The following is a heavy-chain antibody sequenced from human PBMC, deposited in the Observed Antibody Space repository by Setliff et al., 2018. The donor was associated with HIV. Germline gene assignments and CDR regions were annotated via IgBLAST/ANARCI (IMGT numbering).Heavy chain of an antibody. J-gene: IGHJ6*04. CDR3: ARFCAGGTCPDV. D-gene: IGHD2-8*02. CDR1: GESIRDHF. V-gene: IGHV4-59*08. Sequence: SETLSLTCSVSGESIRDHFWTWIRQPPGKGLEWIGDIYYRGSTNYSPSLKSRVTISVDTSKSQCSLKLFSVTAADTAVYYCARFCAGGTCPDVWGKGTTVTVSS. CDR2: IYYRGST.